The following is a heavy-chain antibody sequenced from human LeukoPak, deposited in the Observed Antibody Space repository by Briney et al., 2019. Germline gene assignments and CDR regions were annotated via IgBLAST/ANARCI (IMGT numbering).Heavy chain of an antibody. Sequence: PGGSLRLSCAASRFIFSTYAMSWVRQAPGKGLEWVSLIYSGGSTYYADSVKGRFTISRDNSKNTLYLQMNSLRAEDTAVYYCARDMGYSYGYSYFDHWGQGTLVTVSS. CDR2: IYSGGST. CDR3: ARDMGYSYGYSYFDH. D-gene: IGHD5-18*01. J-gene: IGHJ4*02. CDR1: RFIFSTYA. V-gene: IGHV3-66*01.